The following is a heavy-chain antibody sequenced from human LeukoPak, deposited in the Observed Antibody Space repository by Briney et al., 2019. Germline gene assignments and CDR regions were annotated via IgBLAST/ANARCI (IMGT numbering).Heavy chain of an antibody. V-gene: IGHV6-1*01. D-gene: IGHD1-26*01. CDR2: TSYRSKWYN. CDR3: ARWDHGTAYFDS. Sequence: SQTLSLTCAISGDSVSSNSAAWNWIRQSPSRGLEWLGRTSYRSKWYNNYAVSVKSRITINPDTSKNQFSLQLKSATPEDTAVYYCARWDHGTAYFDSWGQGTLVTVSS. CDR1: GDSVSSNSAA. J-gene: IGHJ4*02.